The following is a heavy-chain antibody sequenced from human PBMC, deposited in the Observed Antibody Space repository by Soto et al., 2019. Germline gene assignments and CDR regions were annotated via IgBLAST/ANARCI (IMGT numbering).Heavy chain of an antibody. Sequence: PSETLSLTFAVSGGSFSSNNWWTWVRQPPGKGLEWIGQISHSGNTNYNPSLESRVSISLDTSKHQFSLKLSSLTAADTAVYYCARGIFTMILGVPGYFDYWGQGTLVTVSS. CDR1: GGSFSSNNW. CDR3: ARGIFTMILGVPGYFDY. J-gene: IGHJ4*02. CDR2: ISHSGNT. V-gene: IGHV4-4*02. D-gene: IGHD3-22*01.